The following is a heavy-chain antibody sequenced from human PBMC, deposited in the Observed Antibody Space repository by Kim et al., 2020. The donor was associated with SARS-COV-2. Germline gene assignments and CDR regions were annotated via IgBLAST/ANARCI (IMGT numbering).Heavy chain of an antibody. Sequence: ADSVKGRFTIARDNAKTSLYRQMNSLRAEDTAVYDCARLSSSTSCQIDYWGQGTLVTVSS. V-gene: IGHV3-21*01. J-gene: IGHJ4*02. D-gene: IGHD2-2*01. CDR3: ARLSSSTSCQIDY.